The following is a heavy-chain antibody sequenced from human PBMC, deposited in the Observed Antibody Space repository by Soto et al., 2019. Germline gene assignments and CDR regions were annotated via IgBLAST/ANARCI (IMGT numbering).Heavy chain of an antibody. D-gene: IGHD3-16*01. Sequence: GGSLRLSCTASGFTFGDYAMSWFRQAPGKGLEWVGFIRSKAYGGTTEYAASVKGRFTISRDDSKSIAYLQMNSLKTEDTAVYYCTRVAGEWSDYYYYMDVWGKGTTVTVSS. CDR1: GFTFGDYA. CDR3: TRVAGEWSDYYYYMDV. J-gene: IGHJ6*03. V-gene: IGHV3-49*03. CDR2: IRSKAYGGTT.